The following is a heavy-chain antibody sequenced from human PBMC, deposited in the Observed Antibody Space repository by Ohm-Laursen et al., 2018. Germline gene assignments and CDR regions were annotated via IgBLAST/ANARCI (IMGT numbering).Heavy chain of an antibody. V-gene: IGHV3-9*01. Sequence: RSLRLSCSAPGFTFDDYAMHWVRQAPGKGLEWVSGISWNSGSIGYADSVKGRFTISRDNAKNSLYLQMNSLRAEDTALYYCASFNNARFFDIWGQGTMVTVSS. D-gene: IGHD1/OR15-1a*01. CDR3: ASFNNARFFDI. CDR1: GFTFDDYA. J-gene: IGHJ3*02. CDR2: ISWNSGSI.